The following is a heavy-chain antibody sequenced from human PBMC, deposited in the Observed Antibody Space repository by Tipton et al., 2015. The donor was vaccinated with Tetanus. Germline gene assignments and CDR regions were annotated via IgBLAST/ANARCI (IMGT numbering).Heavy chain of an antibody. CDR2: ISHSGTT. D-gene: IGHD6-13*01. CDR3: ARGWGSSWYYFDY. V-gene: IGHV4-61*08. Sequence: TLSLTCTVSGGSISSDAHYWSWIRQAPGKGLEWLGYISHSGTTNYNPSLKSRVTMSVDTSKRQFSLKRNSVTAADTAVYYCARGWGSSWYYFDYWGQGILVTVSS. CDR1: GGSISSDAHY. J-gene: IGHJ4*02.